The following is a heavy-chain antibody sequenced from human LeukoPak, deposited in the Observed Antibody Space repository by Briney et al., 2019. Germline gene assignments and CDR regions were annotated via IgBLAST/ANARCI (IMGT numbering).Heavy chain of an antibody. CDR2: ISSSGSTI. Sequence: GGSLGLSCAASGFTFSSYAMSWIRQAPGKGLEWVSYISSSGSTIYYADSVKGRFTISRDNAKNSLYLQMNSLRAEDTAVYYCARSIGYCSGGSCNIDYWGQGTLVTVSS. V-gene: IGHV3-11*01. CDR3: ARSIGYCSGGSCNIDY. D-gene: IGHD2-15*01. J-gene: IGHJ4*02. CDR1: GFTFSSYA.